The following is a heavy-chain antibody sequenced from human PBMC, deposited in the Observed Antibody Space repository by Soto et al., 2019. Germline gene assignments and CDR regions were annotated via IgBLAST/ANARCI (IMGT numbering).Heavy chain of an antibody. CDR3: ARGDSDLAVSEAAY. Sequence: SETLSLTCAVAGGSISSGGYSWSWIRQPPGKGLEWIGYMYHSGSTYYNPSLKSRATMSRDTSKNEFSLKLTSVTAADTAIYYCARGDSDLAVSEAAYWGQGTLVTVSS. V-gene: IGHV4-30-2*01. D-gene: IGHD2-15*01. J-gene: IGHJ1*01. CDR1: GGSISSGGYS. CDR2: MYHSGST.